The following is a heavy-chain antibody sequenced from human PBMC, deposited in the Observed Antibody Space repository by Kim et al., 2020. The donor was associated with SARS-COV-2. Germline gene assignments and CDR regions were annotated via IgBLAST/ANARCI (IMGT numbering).Heavy chain of an antibody. V-gene: IGHV3-9*01. CDR1: GFTFDDYA. Sequence: GGSLRLSCAASGFTFDDYAVEWVRQAPGKGLEWVAGITWNSGSIGYADSVKGRFAISRDNAKNSLYLQMNSLRTEDTALYYCAGWSYYGMHVWGQGTTVTVPS. CDR2: ITWNSGSI. D-gene: IGHD6-19*01. J-gene: IGHJ6*02. CDR3: AGWSYYGMHV.